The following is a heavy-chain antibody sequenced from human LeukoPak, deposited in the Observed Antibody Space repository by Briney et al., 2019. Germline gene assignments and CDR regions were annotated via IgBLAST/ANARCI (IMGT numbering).Heavy chain of an antibody. CDR2: INWNGGST. V-gene: IGHV3-20*04. CDR3: ARDRITMVRGVIIFDP. CDR1: GFTFDDYG. J-gene: IGHJ5*02. D-gene: IGHD3-10*01. Sequence: GALRLSCAASGFTFDDYGMSWVRQAPGKGLEWVSGINWNGGSTGYADSVKGRFTISRDNAKNSLYLQMNSLRAEDTAVYYCARDRITMVRGVIIFDPWGQGTLVTVSS.